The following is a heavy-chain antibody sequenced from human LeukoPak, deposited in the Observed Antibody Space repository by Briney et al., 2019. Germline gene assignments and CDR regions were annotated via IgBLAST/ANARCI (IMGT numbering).Heavy chain of an antibody. Sequence: GGSLRLSCAASGFTFSSYERNWVRQAPGKGLEWVSYISSSGSTIYYADSVKGRFTISRDNAKNSLYLQMNSLRAVDTAVYYCARDPYYGDYVVWGQGTLVTVSS. CDR2: ISSSGSTI. CDR3: ARDPYYGDYVV. CDR1: GFTFSSYE. V-gene: IGHV3-48*03. D-gene: IGHD4-17*01. J-gene: IGHJ1*01.